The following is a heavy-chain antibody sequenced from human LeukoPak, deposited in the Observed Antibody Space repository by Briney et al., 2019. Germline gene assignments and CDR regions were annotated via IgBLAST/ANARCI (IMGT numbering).Heavy chain of an antibody. D-gene: IGHD2-21*02. Sequence: SETLSLTCAVYGGSFSGYYWGWIRHPPGKGLEWIGSIYYSGSTYYNPSLKSRVTISVDMSKNQFSLKLSSVTAADTTVYYCARSHSLYCGGDCYSEDWFDPWGQGTLVTVSS. CDR1: GGSFSGYY. V-gene: IGHV4-34*01. CDR3: ARSHSLYCGGDCYSEDWFDP. CDR2: IYYSGST. J-gene: IGHJ5*02.